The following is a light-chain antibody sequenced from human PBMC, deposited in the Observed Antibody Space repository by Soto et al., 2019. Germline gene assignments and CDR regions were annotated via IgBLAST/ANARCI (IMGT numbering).Light chain of an antibody. CDR1: QTVSNY. V-gene: IGKV1-39*01. CDR2: TAS. CDR3: QQTYTSIT. J-gene: IGKJ5*01. Sequence: DIQMTQSPSTLSGSVGDRVTLTCRASQTVSNYLNWYQQKPGKAPKLLIYTASILQNGVPSRFSGSGSGTDFTLTISSLQPEDFATYYCQQTYTSITFGQGTRLEIK.